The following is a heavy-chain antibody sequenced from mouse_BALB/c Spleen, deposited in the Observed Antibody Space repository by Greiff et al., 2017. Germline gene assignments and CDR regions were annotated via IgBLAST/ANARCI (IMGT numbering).Heavy chain of an antibody. J-gene: IGHJ2*01. CDR2: INPSTGYT. D-gene: IGHD2-2*01. CDR3: AIYGYDGYYFDY. CDR1: GYTFTSYW. Sequence: QVQLQQSGAELAKPGASVKMSCKASGYTFTSYWMHWVKQRPGQGLEWIGYINPSTGYTEYNQKFKDKATLTADKSSSTAYMQLSSLTSEDSAVYYCAIYGYDGYYFDYWGQGTTLTVSS. V-gene: IGHV1-7*01.